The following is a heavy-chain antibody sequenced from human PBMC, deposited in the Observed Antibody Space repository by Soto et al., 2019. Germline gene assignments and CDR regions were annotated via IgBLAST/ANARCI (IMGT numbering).Heavy chain of an antibody. CDR3: AGGSGSWTYFDY. V-gene: IGHV1-69*02. D-gene: IGHD1-26*01. CDR1: GGTFSSYT. Sequence: QVQLVQSGAEVKKPGSSVKVSCKASGGTFSSYTISWVRQAPGQGLEWMGRIIPILGIANYAQKFQGRVTITAEKTTSTAYMELSSLRSEDTAVYYCAGGSGSWTYFDYWGQGTLVTVSS. J-gene: IGHJ4*02. CDR2: IIPILGIA.